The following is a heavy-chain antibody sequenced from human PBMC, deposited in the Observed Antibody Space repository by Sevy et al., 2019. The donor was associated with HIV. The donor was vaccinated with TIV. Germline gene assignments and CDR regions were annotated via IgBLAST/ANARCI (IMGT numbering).Heavy chain of an antibody. CDR2: IYYSGST. CDR3: AGLTLRGYRGDY. Sequence: SETLSLTCTVSGGSISSGGYYWSWIRQHPGKGLEWIGYIYYSGSTYYNPSLKSRVTISVDTSKNQFSLKLSSVTAADTAVYYCAGLTLRGYRGDYWGQRTLVTVSS. CDR1: GGSISSGGYY. D-gene: IGHD5-12*01. J-gene: IGHJ4*02. V-gene: IGHV4-31*03.